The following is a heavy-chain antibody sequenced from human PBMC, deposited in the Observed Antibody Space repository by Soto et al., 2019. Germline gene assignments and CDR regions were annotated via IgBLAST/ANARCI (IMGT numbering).Heavy chain of an antibody. J-gene: IGHJ5*02. CDR1: GGSISSSSYY. Sequence: QLQLQESGPGLVKPSETLSLTCTVSGGSISSSSYYWGWIRQPPGKGLEWIGSIYYSGSTYYNPSLKSRVTISVDTSQNQFSLKLSSVTAADTAVYYCASRYSSGGKESWFDPWGQGTLVTVSS. V-gene: IGHV4-39*01. CDR2: IYYSGST. CDR3: ASRYSSGGKESWFDP. D-gene: IGHD6-19*01.